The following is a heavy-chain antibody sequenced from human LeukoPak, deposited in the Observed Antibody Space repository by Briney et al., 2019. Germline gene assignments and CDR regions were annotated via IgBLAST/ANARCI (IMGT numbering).Heavy chain of an antibody. CDR2: VIARGHPT. V-gene: IGHV3-23*01. J-gene: IGHJ4*02. D-gene: IGHD2/OR15-2a*01. CDR1: GFTFRSYG. CDR3: AKDRDGGSTTTAKGFDY. Sequence: GGSLRLSCAASGFTFRSYGMRGVRQAPGKGLEGGSVVIARGHPTYYAASFKGRFTISSDISKNLYLQVTSLRAEDTAVYYCAKDRDGGSTTTAKGFDYWGQGTLVTVSS.